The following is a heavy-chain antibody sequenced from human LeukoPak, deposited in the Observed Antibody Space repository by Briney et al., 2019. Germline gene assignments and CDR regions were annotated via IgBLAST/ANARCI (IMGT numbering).Heavy chain of an antibody. CDR3: ARVITMIVVVSALDAFDI. J-gene: IGHJ3*02. V-gene: IGHV4-39*07. D-gene: IGHD3-22*01. Sequence: SETLSLTCSVSGGSISRSSYYWGWTRQPPGKGLEWIGSIYYSGSTYYNPSLKSRVTISVDTSRNQFSLKLSSVTAADTAVYYCARVITMIVVVSALDAFDIWGQGTMVTVSS. CDR2: IYYSGST. CDR1: GGSISRSSYY.